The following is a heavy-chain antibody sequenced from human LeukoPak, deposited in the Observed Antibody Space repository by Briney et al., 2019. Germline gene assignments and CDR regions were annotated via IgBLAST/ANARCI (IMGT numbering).Heavy chain of an antibody. CDR2: IYYSGST. J-gene: IGHJ5*02. CDR1: GGSISSYY. CDR3: ARHGSSGWYLPRGWFDP. V-gene: IGHV4-59*08. D-gene: IGHD6-19*01. Sequence: PSETLSPTCTVSGGSISSYYWSWIRQPPGKGLEWIGYIYYSGSTNYNPSLKSRVTISVDTSKNQSSLKLSSVTAADTAVYYCARHGSSGWYLPRGWFDPWGQGTLVTVSS.